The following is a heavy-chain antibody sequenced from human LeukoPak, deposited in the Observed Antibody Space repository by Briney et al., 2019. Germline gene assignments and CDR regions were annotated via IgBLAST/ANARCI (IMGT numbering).Heavy chain of an antibody. V-gene: IGHV4-34*01. CDR2: INHSGST. J-gene: IGHJ4*02. CDR3: ARVGIAAAALDY. D-gene: IGHD6-13*01. CDR1: GGSLSGYY. Sequence: SETLSLTCAVSGGSLSGYYWSWIRQPPGKGLEWIGEINHSGSTNYNPSLKSRVTISVDTSKNQFSLKLSSVTAADTAVYYCARVGIAAAALDYWGQGTLVTVSS.